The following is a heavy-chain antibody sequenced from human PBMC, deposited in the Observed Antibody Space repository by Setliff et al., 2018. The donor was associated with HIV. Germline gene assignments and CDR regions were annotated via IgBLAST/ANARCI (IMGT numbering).Heavy chain of an antibody. V-gene: IGHV1-2*04. CDR2: INPKSDGT. D-gene: IGHD3-22*01. CDR1: GYSFTDYY. J-gene: IGHJ1*01. Sequence: ASVKVSCKASGYSFTDYYIHWVRQAPGQGLEWMGWINPKSDGTNYAQKFQGWITMTRDTSISTAYMELSRLRSDDTAGYYCARDFIRDSSGYSHAEYFQHWGQGTLVTVSS. CDR3: ARDFIRDSSGYSHAEYFQH.